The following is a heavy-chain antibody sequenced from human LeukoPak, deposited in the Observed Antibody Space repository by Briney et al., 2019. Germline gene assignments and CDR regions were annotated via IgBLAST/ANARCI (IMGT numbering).Heavy chain of an antibody. CDR2: INHSGST. V-gene: IGHV4-34*01. Sequence: SETLSLTCAVYGGSFSGYYWSWIRQPPGKGLEWIGEINHSGSTNYNPSLKSRVTISVDTSKNQFSLKLSSVTAADTAVYYCARALGQWLVFELWGQGTLVTVSS. J-gene: IGHJ4*02. D-gene: IGHD6-19*01. CDR1: GGSFSGYY. CDR3: ARALGQWLVFEL.